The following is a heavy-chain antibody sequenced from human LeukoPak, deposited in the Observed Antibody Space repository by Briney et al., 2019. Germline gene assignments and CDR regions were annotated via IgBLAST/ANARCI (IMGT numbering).Heavy chain of an antibody. V-gene: IGHV4-34*01. J-gene: IGHJ1*01. CDR1: GGSFSGYY. D-gene: IGHD3-3*01. CDR2: INHSGST. Sequence: SETLSLTCAVYGGSFSGYYWSWIRQPPGKGLEWIGEINHSGSTNYNPSLKSRVTISVGTSKNQFSLKLSSVTAADTAVYYCARGWYYDFWSGYYRTPGEYFQHWGQGTLVTVSS. CDR3: ARGWYYDFWSGYYRTPGEYFQH.